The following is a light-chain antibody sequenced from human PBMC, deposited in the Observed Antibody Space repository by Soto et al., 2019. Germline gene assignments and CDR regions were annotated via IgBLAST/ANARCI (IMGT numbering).Light chain of an antibody. CDR3: QQYNNWPPIT. V-gene: IGKV3-15*01. CDR2: GAS. CDR1: QSVSSN. J-gene: IGKJ5*01. Sequence: EIVMTQSPATLSVSPGERATLSCRASQSVSSNLAWYQQKPGQAPRLLIYGASTKATGIPARFSGSGSGTEFTLSISRLQSEDFAVYYCQQYNNWPPITFGQGTRLEIK.